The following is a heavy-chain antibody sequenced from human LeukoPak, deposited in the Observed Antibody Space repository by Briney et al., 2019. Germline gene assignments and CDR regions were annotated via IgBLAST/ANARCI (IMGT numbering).Heavy chain of an antibody. CDR2: IYLDGSDT. Sequence: GESLKISCKASGYKFTSPWIAWVRQMPGKGLEWMAIIYLDGSDTRYSPSFQGQVTISADKSISSAYLQWSSLKTSDTATYYCARHYYGLDVWGQGTTVTVSS. CDR1: GYKFTSPW. V-gene: IGHV5-51*01. CDR3: ARHYYGLDV. J-gene: IGHJ6*02.